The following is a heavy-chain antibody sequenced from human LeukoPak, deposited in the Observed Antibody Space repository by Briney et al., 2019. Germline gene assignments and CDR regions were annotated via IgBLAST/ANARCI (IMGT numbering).Heavy chain of an antibody. D-gene: IGHD5-18*01. CDR2: INSKTDGGTT. CDR3: AKDLHARGYSYGPGAFDI. V-gene: IGHV3-15*01. CDR1: GFTFNNAW. J-gene: IGHJ3*02. Sequence: PGGSLRLSCAASGFTFNNAWMSWVRQAPGKGLEWVGRINSKTDGGTTDYAAPVKGRFTISRDDSKNTLYLQMNSLRAEDTAVYYCAKDLHARGYSYGPGAFDIWGQGTMVTVSS.